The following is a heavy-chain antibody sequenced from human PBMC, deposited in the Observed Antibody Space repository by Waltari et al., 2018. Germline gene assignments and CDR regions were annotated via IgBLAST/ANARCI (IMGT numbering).Heavy chain of an antibody. V-gene: IGHV3-33*05. CDR1: GFTLGNYG. D-gene: IGHD3-3*02. CDR2: IQYDGSIK. J-gene: IGHJ6*02. Sequence: QVQVVESGGGVVQPGGSLRLSCAASGFTLGNYGMHWVRQAPGKGLEWVEVIQYDGSIKNYADSVKGRFTISRENSKHTLYLEMNSLRAEDTAVYYCAREFSRICFHALDGWGQGTAVTVSS. CDR3: AREFSRICFHALDG.